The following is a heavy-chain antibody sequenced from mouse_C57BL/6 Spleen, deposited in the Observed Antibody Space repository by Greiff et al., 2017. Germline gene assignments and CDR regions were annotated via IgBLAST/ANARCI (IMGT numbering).Heavy chain of an antibody. Sequence: VQLKQSGAELVRPGASVKLSCTASGFNIKDYYMPWVKQSPEKGLEWIGRINPEDGDTEYAQTFKGKATMTADTSSNTAYLQLSSLTSEDAAVYYCIALYYCGSSHWYFDVWGTGTTVTVSS. CDR2: INPEDGDT. V-gene: IGHV14-1*01. D-gene: IGHD1-1*01. CDR1: GFNIKDYY. J-gene: IGHJ1*03. CDR3: IALYYCGSSHWYFDV.